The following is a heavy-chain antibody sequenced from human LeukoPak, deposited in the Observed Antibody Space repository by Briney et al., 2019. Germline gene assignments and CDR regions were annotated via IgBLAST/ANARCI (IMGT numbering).Heavy chain of an antibody. V-gene: IGHV3-21*01. CDR1: GFTFSSYS. D-gene: IGHD2-2*01. CDR3: ARDRSSRTNFDY. CDR2: ISSSSSYI. J-gene: IGHJ4*02. Sequence: PGGSLRLSCAASGFTFSSYSMNRVRQAPGKGLEWVSSISSSSSYIYYADSVKGRFTISRDNAKNSLYLQMNSLRAEDTAVYYCARDRSSRTNFDYWGQGTLVTVSS.